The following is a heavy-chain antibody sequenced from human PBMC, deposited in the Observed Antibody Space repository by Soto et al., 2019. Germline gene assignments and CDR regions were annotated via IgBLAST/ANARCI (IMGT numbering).Heavy chain of an antibody. CDR3: ARGALRLKAFSSSNRFDY. CDR1: GGSFSGYY. Sequence: SETLSLTCAVYGGSFSGYYWSWIRQPPGKGLEWIGEINHSGSTNYNPSLKSRVTISVDTSKNQFSLKLSSVTAADTAVYYCARGALRLKAFSSSNRFDYWGQGTLVTAPQ. D-gene: IGHD6-6*01. CDR2: INHSGST. J-gene: IGHJ4*02. V-gene: IGHV4-34*01.